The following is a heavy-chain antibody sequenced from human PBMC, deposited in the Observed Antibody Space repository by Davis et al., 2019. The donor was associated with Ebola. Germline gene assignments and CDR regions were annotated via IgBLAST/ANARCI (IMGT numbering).Heavy chain of an antibody. J-gene: IGHJ5*01. CDR1: GFTFSGSA. CDR3: TARGHDDGDPPLDS. Sequence: GESLKISCAAFGFTFSGSAMYWVRQASGKGLEWVGRLRSKANSYATAYAASVRGRFTISRDDSRNTAYLQMNSLKAEDTAVYYCTARGHDDGDPPLDSWGQGTLVTVSS. CDR2: LRSKANSYAT. D-gene: IGHD4-17*01. V-gene: IGHV3-73*01.